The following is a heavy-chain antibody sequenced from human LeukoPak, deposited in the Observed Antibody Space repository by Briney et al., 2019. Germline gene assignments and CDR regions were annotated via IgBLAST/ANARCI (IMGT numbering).Heavy chain of an antibody. J-gene: IGHJ4*02. CDR1: GFTFYDYT. D-gene: IGHD2-2*01. Sequence: GGSLRLSCAASGFTFYDYTMHWVRQAPGKGLEWVSLISWDGGSTYYADSVKGRFNISRDNSKNSLYLQMNSLRTEDTALYYCGKDITPFVVVPAAPDYWGQGALVTVS. CDR3: GKDITPFVVVPAAPDY. V-gene: IGHV3-43*01. CDR2: ISWDGGST.